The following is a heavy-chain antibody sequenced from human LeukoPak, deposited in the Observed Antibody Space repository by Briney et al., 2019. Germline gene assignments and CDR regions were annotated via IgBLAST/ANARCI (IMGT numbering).Heavy chain of an antibody. CDR1: TDSFSSHY. D-gene: IGHD3-10*01. V-gene: IGHV4-59*11. Sequence: SETLSLTCAVSTDSFSSHYWTWIRQPPGKGLEWIGYISYIGSTNYNPSLKSRVTISIDTSKNQFSLRLSSVTAADTAVYYCARDDYRGVTNFDPWGQGTLVTVSS. CDR2: ISYIGST. CDR3: ARDDYRGVTNFDP. J-gene: IGHJ5*02.